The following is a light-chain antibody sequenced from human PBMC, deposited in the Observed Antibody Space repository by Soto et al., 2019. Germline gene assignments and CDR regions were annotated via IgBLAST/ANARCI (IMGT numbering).Light chain of an antibody. CDR3: SSYTSSSTLSV. CDR1: SSDVGGYNY. Sequence: QSVLTQPASVSGSPGQSITISCTGTSSDVGGYNYVSWYQQHPGKAPKLMIYEVSNRPSGVSNRFSGYRSGNTASLTISGLQAEDEADYYCSSYTSSSTLSVFGPGTKVTVL. CDR2: EVS. V-gene: IGLV2-14*01. J-gene: IGLJ1*01.